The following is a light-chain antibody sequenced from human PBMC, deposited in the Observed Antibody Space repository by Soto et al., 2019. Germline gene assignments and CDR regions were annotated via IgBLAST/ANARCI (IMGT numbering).Light chain of an antibody. CDR2: DAS. J-gene: IGKJ3*01. CDR1: QSVSSQ. CDR3: QQRSDWPLS. V-gene: IGKV3-11*01. Sequence: EIVLTQSPGTLSLSPGERATLSCRASQSVSSQLAWYQQKPGQAPRLLIYDASNRATGIPARFSGSWSGTDFTLSISSLEPEDFAVYYCQQRSDWPLSFGPGTKVEIK.